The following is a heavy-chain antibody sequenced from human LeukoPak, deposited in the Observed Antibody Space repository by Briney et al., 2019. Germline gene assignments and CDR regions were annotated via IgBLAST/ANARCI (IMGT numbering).Heavy chain of an antibody. J-gene: IGHJ4*02. CDR2: IYTTGMS. D-gene: IGHD3-16*02. V-gene: IGHV4-4*07. Sequence: SETLSLTCSVSGGSINSYWWSWIRQPAGKGLEFIGRIYTTGMSNYNPSLKSRVSMSVDTSKNQFSLELRSVTAADTAVYFCARAGYTISSYRFDYWGQGALVTVSS. CDR3: ARAGYTISSYRFDY. CDR1: GGSINSYW.